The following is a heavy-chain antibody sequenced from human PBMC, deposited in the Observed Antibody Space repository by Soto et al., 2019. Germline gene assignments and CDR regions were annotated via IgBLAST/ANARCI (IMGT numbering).Heavy chain of an antibody. CDR1: GFTFSSYS. CDR2: ISGSGGST. Sequence: EVQLLESGGGLVQPGGSLRLSCAASGFTFSSYSMSWVRQAPGKGLEWVSAISGSGGSTYYADSVKGRFTISRDNSKNTLHRQMHGLRADDTAVYYCEAHARPDQYYYYNGMDGWGQVRTVAAS. J-gene: IGHJ6*02. CDR3: EAHARPDQYYYYNGMDG. V-gene: IGHV3-23*01.